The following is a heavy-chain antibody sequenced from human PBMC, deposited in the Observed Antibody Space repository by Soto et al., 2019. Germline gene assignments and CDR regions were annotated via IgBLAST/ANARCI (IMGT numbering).Heavy chain of an antibody. CDR3: ARDHHRYSGYDYVDY. Sequence: GGSLRLSCVASGFTFSSYVIHWVRQAPGKGLEWASYISASSSYTNYADSVKGRFTISRDNAKNSLYLQMNSLRAEDTAVYYCARDHHRYSGYDYVDYWGQGTLVTVSS. CDR1: GFTFSSYV. V-gene: IGHV3-21*05. CDR2: ISASSSYT. J-gene: IGHJ4*02. D-gene: IGHD5-12*01.